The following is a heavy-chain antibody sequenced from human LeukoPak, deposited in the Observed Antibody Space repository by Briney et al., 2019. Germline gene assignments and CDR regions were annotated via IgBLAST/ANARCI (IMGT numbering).Heavy chain of an antibody. J-gene: IGHJ6*02. CDR3: AREIPDYGSGSMEPQYNYLVMDV. D-gene: IGHD3-10*01. CDR2: ISSSGSTI. CDR1: GFTFSDYY. V-gene: IGHV3-11*01. Sequence: PGGSLRLSCAASGFTFSDYYMSWIRQAPGKGLEWVSYISSSGSTIYYADSVKGRFTISRDNAKNSLYLQMNSLRAEDTAVYNCAREIPDYGSGSMEPQYNYLVMDVGGQGTTV.